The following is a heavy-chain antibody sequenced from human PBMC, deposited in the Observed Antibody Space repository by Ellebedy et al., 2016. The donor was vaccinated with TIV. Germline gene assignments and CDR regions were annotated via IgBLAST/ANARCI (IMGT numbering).Heavy chain of an antibody. Sequence: GESLKISXAASGVAVGDNYMRWVRQAPGKGLKWVSLIYSDGSTYYADSVKGRFTISRDSAKNMLYLQMNSLRAEDTAVFYCVRDQMGSSYPFDYWGQGTLVTVSP. D-gene: IGHD5-24*01. V-gene: IGHV3-66*01. CDR1: GVAVGDNY. J-gene: IGHJ4*02. CDR2: IYSDGST. CDR3: VRDQMGSSYPFDY.